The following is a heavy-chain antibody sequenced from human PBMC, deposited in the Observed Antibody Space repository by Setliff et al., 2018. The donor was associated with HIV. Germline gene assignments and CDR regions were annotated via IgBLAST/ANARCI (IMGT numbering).Heavy chain of an antibody. CDR2: IYSTGST. D-gene: IGHD3-9*01. V-gene: IGHV4-59*01. J-gene: IGHJ3*02. CDR3: ARVATGPESFDI. CDR1: GGSINSYY. Sequence: SETLSLTCSVSGGSINSYYWSWIRQPPGKGLEWVGYIYSTGSTNSKSSLKSRVTISVDTSKNQFSLKLSSVTAADTAVYYCARVATGPESFDIWGQGTMVTVSS.